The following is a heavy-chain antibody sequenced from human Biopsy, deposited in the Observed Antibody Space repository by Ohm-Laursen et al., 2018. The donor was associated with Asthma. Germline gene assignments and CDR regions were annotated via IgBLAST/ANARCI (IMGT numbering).Heavy chain of an antibody. CDR3: ARGDSSSWSHYYFDY. V-gene: IGHV3-53*01. D-gene: IGHD6-13*01. CDR2: IYSGGTS. Sequence: SLRLSCAASGFTVSRDHMFWVRQAPGKGLEWVSVIYSGGTSHTADSVRGRFTISRDFSKNTLQLQMHSLRVEDAAVYYCARGDSSSWSHYYFDYWGQGTLVTVSS. J-gene: IGHJ4*02. CDR1: GFTVSRDH.